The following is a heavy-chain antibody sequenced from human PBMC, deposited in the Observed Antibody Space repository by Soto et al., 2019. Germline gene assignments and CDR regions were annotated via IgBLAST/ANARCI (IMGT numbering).Heavy chain of an antibody. Sequence: GASVKVSCKASGDTFTTYDINWVRQATGHGVEWMGWINPNSGNIGYAQRFQGRVTMTRDTAIRTAYMEVSSLRSDDTAVYYCARGRASGSYYLLGYWGQGTLVTVSS. V-gene: IGHV1-8*01. CDR2: INPNSGNI. CDR1: GDTFTTYD. CDR3: ARGRASGSYYLLGY. J-gene: IGHJ4*02. D-gene: IGHD3-10*01.